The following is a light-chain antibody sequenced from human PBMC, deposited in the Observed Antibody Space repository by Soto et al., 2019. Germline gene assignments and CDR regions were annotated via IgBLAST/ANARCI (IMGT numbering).Light chain of an antibody. CDR3: QQSYSTPPGT. Sequence: DIQMNKSPSALSASIGDRVTINCRASQSISTYLIWYQQKPGKAPKLLIYATSSLQSGVPSRFSGSGSGTDFTLTISSLQPEDFATYYCQQSYSTPPGTFGQGTKVDIK. J-gene: IGKJ1*01. CDR2: ATS. CDR1: QSISTY. V-gene: IGKV1-39*01.